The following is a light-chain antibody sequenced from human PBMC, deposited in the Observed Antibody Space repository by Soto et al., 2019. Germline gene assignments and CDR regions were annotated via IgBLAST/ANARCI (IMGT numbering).Light chain of an antibody. CDR2: WAS. Sequence: DIVMTQSPDSLAVSLGERATINCKSSQSVLYTSNNKNYLAWYQQKPGQPPKLLIYWASTRESGVPDRFSGRGSRTDFTLTISSLQAEDVAVYYCQQYFRPWTFGQGTKVEIK. CDR3: QQYFRPWT. J-gene: IGKJ1*01. CDR1: QSVLYTSNNKNY. V-gene: IGKV4-1*01.